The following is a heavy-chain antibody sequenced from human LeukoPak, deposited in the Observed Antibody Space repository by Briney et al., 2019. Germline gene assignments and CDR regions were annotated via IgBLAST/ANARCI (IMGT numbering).Heavy chain of an antibody. V-gene: IGHV3-23*01. D-gene: IGHD2/OR15-2a*01. CDR1: GFSFSSNT. J-gene: IGHJ4*02. CDR3: ARDEDTSALSEY. CDR2: ISNNSGRT. Sequence: GGSLRLSCAGSGFSFSSNTMSWVRQAPGRGLEWVSAISNNSGRTDYADSVKGRFTISRDNSKSTLYLHMDSLRAEDTAVYYCARDEDTSALSEYWGQGTLVTVSS.